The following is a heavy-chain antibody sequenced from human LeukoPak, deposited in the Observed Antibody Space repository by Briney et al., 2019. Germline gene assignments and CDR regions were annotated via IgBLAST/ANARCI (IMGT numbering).Heavy chain of an antibody. D-gene: IGHD6-6*01. CDR3: ARGYSSSYRIDY. V-gene: IGHV3-74*01. Sequence: RGSLRLSCAASGFTFSSYWMNWVRQAPGKGLVWFSRINGDGSSTRYADSVKGRLTISRNNAKNTLYWQMNSVRAEDTAVYYCARGYSSSYRIDYWGQGTLVTVSS. CDR1: GFTFSSYW. J-gene: IGHJ4*02. CDR2: INGDGSST.